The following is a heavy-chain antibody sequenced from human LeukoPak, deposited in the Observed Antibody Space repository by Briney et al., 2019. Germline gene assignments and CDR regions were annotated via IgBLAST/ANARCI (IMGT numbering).Heavy chain of an antibody. D-gene: IGHD5-24*01. CDR2: IIPIFGTA. CDR3: ARVIQRWLQLSAFDI. J-gene: IGHJ3*02. V-gene: IGHV1-69*05. Sequence: ASVKVSCKASGGTFSSYAISWVRQAPGQGLEWMGGIIPIFGTANYAQKFQGRVTITTDESTSTAYMELSSLRSEDTAVYYCARVIQRWLQLSAFDIWGQGTMVTVSS. CDR1: GGTFSSYA.